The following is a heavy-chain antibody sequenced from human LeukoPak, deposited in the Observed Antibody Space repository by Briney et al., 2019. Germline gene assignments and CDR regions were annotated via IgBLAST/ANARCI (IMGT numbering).Heavy chain of an antibody. CDR1: GFTVSSNY. CDR2: IYSGGST. D-gene: IGHD2-2*01. V-gene: IGHV3-66*01. J-gene: IGHJ4*02. CDR3: ARDSRSVVVPAAIRANFDY. Sequence: GGPLRLSCAASGFTVSSNYMSWVRQAPGKGLEWVSVIYSGGSTYYADSMKGRFTISRDNSKNTLYLQMNSLRAEDTAVYYCARDSRSVVVPAAIRANFDYWGQGTLVTVSP.